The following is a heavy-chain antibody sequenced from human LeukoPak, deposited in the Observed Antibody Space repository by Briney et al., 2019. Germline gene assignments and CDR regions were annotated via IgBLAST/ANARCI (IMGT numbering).Heavy chain of an antibody. D-gene: IGHD3-22*01. CDR3: ARDIGYYDSSGYYY. CDR1: GGTFSSYA. CDR2: IIPIFGTA. Sequence: GASVKASCKASGGTFSSYAISWVRQAPGQGLEWMGGIIPIFGTANYAQKFQGRVTITTDESTSTAYMELSSLRSEDTAVYYCARDIGYYDSSGYYYWGQGTLVTVSS. J-gene: IGHJ4*02. V-gene: IGHV1-69*05.